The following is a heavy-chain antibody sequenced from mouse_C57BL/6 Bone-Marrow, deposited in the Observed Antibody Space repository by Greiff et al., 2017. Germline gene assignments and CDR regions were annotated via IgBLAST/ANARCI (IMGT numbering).Heavy chain of an antibody. CDR1: GYAFSSYW. CDR2: IYPGDGGT. D-gene: IGHD2-4*01. J-gene: IGHJ2*01. CDR3: ARGDYDDFDY. Sequence: VQLQQSGAELARPGASVKMSCKASGYAFSSYWMNWVKQRPGKGLEWIGQIYPGDGGTNYNGKFKGKATLTADKSSSTAYMQLSSLTSEDSAVYFCARGDYDDFDYWGQGTTLTVSS. V-gene: IGHV1-80*01.